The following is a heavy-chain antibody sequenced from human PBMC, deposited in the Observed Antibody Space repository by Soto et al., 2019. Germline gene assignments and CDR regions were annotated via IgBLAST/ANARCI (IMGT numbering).Heavy chain of an antibody. CDR1: GDSVSSYY. J-gene: IGHJ6*02. CDR2: IYISGST. Sequence: PSETLSLTCTVSGDSVSSYYWIWIRQPAGRGLEWIGRIYISGSTDYNPSLKGRVSMSVDRSKNQFSLKLTSVTAADTAVYYCVRDCSGGGCYSDYGMDVWGQGTTVTVSS. CDR3: VRDCSGGGCYSDYGMDV. D-gene: IGHD2-15*01. V-gene: IGHV4-4*07.